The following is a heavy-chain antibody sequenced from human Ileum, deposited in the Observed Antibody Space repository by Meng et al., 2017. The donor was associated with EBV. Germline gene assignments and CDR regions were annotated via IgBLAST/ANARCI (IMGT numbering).Heavy chain of an antibody. CDR2: IFRSGSS. Sequence: QEVGTGLGKLSETLSLPCSFSGDSSCNSAHYWNWSRRSPGKGLEWIASIFRSGSSYFDPSLTSRVSLSLDTSKNHFSLKLSLVTAADTALYYCARDPAYPRGLFDSWGQGILVTVSS. CDR3: ARDPAYPRGLFDS. CDR1: GDSSCNSAHY. D-gene: IGHD3-10*01. V-gene: IGHV4-39*07. J-gene: IGHJ4*02.